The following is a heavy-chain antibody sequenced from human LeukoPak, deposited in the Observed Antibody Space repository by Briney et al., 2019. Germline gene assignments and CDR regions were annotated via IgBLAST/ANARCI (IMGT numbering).Heavy chain of an antibody. CDR1: GHSIINSYY. Sequence: PSETLSLTCTVSGHSIINSYYWGWIRQPPGKGLEWIGSIYHTGSTYYNPSLKSRVTISVDTSKNQFSLKLKSVTAADTAVYYCATTYYYDTDAFDIWGQGTMVTVSS. CDR2: IYHTGST. J-gene: IGHJ3*02. D-gene: IGHD3-22*01. V-gene: IGHV4-38-2*02. CDR3: ATTYYYDTDAFDI.